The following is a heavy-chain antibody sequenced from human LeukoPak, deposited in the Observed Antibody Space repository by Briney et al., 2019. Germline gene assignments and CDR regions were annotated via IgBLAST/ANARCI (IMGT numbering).Heavy chain of an antibody. CDR2: IPYDGSDK. Sequence: GESLRLSCAASGFTFSSCGMHWVRQAPGKGLEWVAFIPYDGSDKYYADSVKGRFTISRDNSKNTLYLQMNSLRLEDTAVYYCAKDRSPSNWNYYFDSWGQGTLVTVSS. D-gene: IGHD1-7*01. V-gene: IGHV3-30*02. CDR3: AKDRSPSNWNYYFDS. J-gene: IGHJ4*02. CDR1: GFTFSSCG.